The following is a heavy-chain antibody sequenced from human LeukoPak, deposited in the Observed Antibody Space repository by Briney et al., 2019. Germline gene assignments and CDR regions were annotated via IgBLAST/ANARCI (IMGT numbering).Heavy chain of an antibody. CDR2: ISSSSSYI. CDR3: AGHLLGGYRDY. J-gene: IGHJ4*02. CDR1: GFTFSSYS. Sequence: PGGSLRLSCAASGFTFSSYSMNWVRQAPGKGLEWVSSISSSSSYIYYADSVKGRFTISRDNAKNSLYLQMNSLRAEDTAVYYCAGHLLGGYRDYWGQGTLVTVSS. D-gene: IGHD1-1*01. V-gene: IGHV3-21*01.